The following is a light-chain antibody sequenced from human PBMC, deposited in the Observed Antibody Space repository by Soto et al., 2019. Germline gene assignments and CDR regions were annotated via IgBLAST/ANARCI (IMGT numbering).Light chain of an antibody. CDR2: EVS. CDR3: SSYAGSNIL. V-gene: IGLV2-8*01. Sequence: QSALTQPPSASGSPGQSVTIFCTGTSSDVGGYNYVSWYQQHPGKVPKLMIYEVSKRPSGVPDHFSGSKSGNTASLTVSGLQAEDEADYYCSSYAGSNILFGGGTKLTVL. CDR1: SSDVGGYNY. J-gene: IGLJ2*01.